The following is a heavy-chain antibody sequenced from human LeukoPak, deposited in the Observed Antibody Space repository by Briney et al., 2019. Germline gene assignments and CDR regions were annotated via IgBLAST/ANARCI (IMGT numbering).Heavy chain of an antibody. Sequence: PGGSLRLSCAASGFTFSSYSMNWVRQAPGKGLEWVSSISSSSSYIYYADSVKGRFTISRDNAKNSLYLQMNSLRAEDTAVSYCARGNDSSGFYYFDYWGQGTLVTVSS. CDR3: ARGNDSSGFYYFDY. CDR2: ISSSSSYI. CDR1: GFTFSSYS. D-gene: IGHD3-22*01. V-gene: IGHV3-21*01. J-gene: IGHJ4*02.